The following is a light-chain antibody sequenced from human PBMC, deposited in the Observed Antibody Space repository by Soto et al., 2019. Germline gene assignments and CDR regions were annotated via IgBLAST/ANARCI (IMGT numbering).Light chain of an antibody. CDR1: SSNIGSNY. V-gene: IGLV1-47*01. J-gene: IGLJ2*01. CDR2: RNN. CDR3: AAWDDSLSGVV. Sequence: QSVLTQPPSASGTPGQRVTISCSGSSSNIGSNYVYWYQQLPGTAPKLLIYRNNQRPSGVPDRFAGSNSGTSASLAISGLRSEDDADYYCAAWDDSLSGVVFGGGTKLTVL.